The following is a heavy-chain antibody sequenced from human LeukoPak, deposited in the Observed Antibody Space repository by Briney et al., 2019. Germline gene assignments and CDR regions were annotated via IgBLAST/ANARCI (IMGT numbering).Heavy chain of an antibody. D-gene: IGHD6-13*01. Sequence: PGGSLRLSCAASGFSFSTYTIHWVRQAPGKGLEWVAVISYDGNTKYYADSVKGRFTISRDNSKNALYLQMNSLRPEDTAVYYCARGRYRLAAADFDCWGLGTLVSVSS. CDR3: ARGRYRLAAADFDC. CDR2: ISYDGNTK. J-gene: IGHJ4*02. V-gene: IGHV3-30-3*01. CDR1: GFSFSTYT.